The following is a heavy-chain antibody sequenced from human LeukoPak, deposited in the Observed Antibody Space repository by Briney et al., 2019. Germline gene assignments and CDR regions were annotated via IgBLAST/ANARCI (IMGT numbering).Heavy chain of an antibody. J-gene: IGHJ4*02. CDR2: ISGSGGST. V-gene: IGHV3-23*01. D-gene: IGHD3-22*01. Sequence: PGGSLRLSCVVSGFTFSSYAMSWVRQAPGKGLEWVSAISGSGGSTYYADSVKGRFTISRDNSKNTLYLQMNSLRAEDTAVYYCAKDLAAPKTYYYDSSGYYSDYWGQGTLVTVSS. CDR1: GFTFSSYA. CDR3: AKDLAAPKTYYYDSSGYYSDY.